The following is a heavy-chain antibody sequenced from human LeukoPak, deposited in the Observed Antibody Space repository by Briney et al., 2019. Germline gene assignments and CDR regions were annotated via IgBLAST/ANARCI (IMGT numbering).Heavy chain of an antibody. CDR2: ISAYNGNT. J-gene: IGHJ4*02. Sequence: GSSVKVSCKASGGTFSGYAIRWVRQAPGQGLEWMGWISAYNGNTNYAQKLQGRVTMTTDTSTSTAYMELRSLRSDDTAVYYCAILGIAVAGIGDYWGQGTLVTVSS. D-gene: IGHD6-19*01. CDR1: GGTFSGYA. CDR3: AILGIAVAGIGDY. V-gene: IGHV1-18*01.